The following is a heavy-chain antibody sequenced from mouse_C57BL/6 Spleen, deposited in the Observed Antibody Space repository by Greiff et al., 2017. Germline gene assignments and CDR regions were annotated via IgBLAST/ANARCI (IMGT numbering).Heavy chain of an antibody. J-gene: IGHJ3*01. CDR2: ISSGGSYT. D-gene: IGHD1-1*01. CDR3: SRLRDYYGDGFAY. CDR1: GFTFSSYG. Sequence: EVLGVESGGDLVKPGGSLKLSCAASGFTFSSYGMSWVRQTPDKRLEWVATISSGGSYTYYPDRVKGRFTISRDNAKNTLYLQMSSLKTEDTSVYYCSRLRDYYGDGFAYWGQGTLVTVSA. V-gene: IGHV5-6*01.